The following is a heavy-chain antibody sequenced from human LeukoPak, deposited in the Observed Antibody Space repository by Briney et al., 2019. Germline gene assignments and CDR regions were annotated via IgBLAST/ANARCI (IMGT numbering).Heavy chain of an antibody. J-gene: IGHJ4*02. Sequence: GGSLRLSCAASGFTFSDYYMSWIRQAPGKGLEWVPYISSSGSTIYYADSVKGRFTISRDNAKNSLYLQMNSLRAEDTAVYYCAGRRDGYDSDDYWGQGTLVTVSS. V-gene: IGHV3-11*01. CDR1: GFTFSDYY. CDR2: ISSSGSTI. D-gene: IGHD5-24*01. CDR3: AGRRDGYDSDDY.